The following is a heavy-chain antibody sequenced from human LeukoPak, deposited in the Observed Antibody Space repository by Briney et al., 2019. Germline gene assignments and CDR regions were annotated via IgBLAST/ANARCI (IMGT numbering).Heavy chain of an antibody. CDR1: GGSIRTYY. D-gene: IGHD4-17*01. CDR2: IYFTGST. CDR3: AKSPTADRYGMDV. V-gene: IGHV4-59*01. J-gene: IGHJ6*02. Sequence: KPSETLSLTCTVSGGSIRTYYWNWIRQPPGKGLEWIGYIYFTGSTNYNPSLKSRVTISVDTSKNQFSLKLSSATAADTAVYYCAKSPTADRYGMDVWGQGTTVTVSS.